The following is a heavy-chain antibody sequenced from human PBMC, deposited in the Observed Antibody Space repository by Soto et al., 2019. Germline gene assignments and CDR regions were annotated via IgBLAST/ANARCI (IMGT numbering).Heavy chain of an antibody. J-gene: IGHJ6*02. Sequence: GGSLRLSCASSGFTFISYWMSWVRQAPGKGLGWVANIKQDGSEKYYVDSVKGRFTISRDNAKNSLYLQMNSLRAEDTAVYYCARDQPQTMTYYDFWSGYPGYYYYYGMDVWGQGTTVTVSS. CDR2: IKQDGSEK. D-gene: IGHD3-3*01. V-gene: IGHV3-7*01. CDR1: GFTFISYW. CDR3: ARDQPQTMTYYDFWSGYPGYYYYYGMDV.